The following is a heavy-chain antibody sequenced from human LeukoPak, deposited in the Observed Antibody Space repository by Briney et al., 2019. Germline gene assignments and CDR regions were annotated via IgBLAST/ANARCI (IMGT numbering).Heavy chain of an antibody. Sequence: SVKVSCKASGGTFSSYAISWVRQAPGQGLEWMGRIIPIFGIANYAQKFQGRVTITADKSTSTAYMELSSLRSKDTAVYYCAREDIVVVVAANWFDPWGQGTLVTVSS. D-gene: IGHD2-15*01. V-gene: IGHV1-69*04. CDR3: AREDIVVVVAANWFDP. J-gene: IGHJ5*02. CDR2: IIPIFGIA. CDR1: GGTFSSYA.